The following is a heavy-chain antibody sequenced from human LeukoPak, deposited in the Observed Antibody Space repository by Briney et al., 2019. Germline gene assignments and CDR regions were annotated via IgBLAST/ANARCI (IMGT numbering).Heavy chain of an antibody. CDR1: GGSFSGYY. D-gene: IGHD3-16*01. J-gene: IGHJ3*02. CDR3: ARGPLYLQAFDI. CDR2: INHSGST. Sequence: SETLSLTCAVYGGSFSGYYWSWIRQPPGKGLEWIGEINHSGSTNYNPSLKSRVTISVDTSKNQFSLKLSSVTAADTAVYYCARGPLYLQAFDIWGQGTMVTVSS. V-gene: IGHV4-34*01.